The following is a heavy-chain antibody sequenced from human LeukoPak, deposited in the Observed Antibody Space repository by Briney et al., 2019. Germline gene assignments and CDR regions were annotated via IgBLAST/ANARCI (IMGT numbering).Heavy chain of an antibody. J-gene: IGHJ6*03. D-gene: IGHD4-11*01. V-gene: IGHV3-23*01. CDR2: ITGGGGSTT. CDR3: ARATTVTTNYYYYYMDV. CDR1: GFSFSSCA. Sequence: GGSLRLSCAASGFSFSSCAMTWVRQAPGKGLEWVSAITGGGGSTTYYADSVKGRFTISADNSKNSLYLQMNSLRAEDTAVYYCARATTVTTNYYYYYMDVWGKGTTVTVSS.